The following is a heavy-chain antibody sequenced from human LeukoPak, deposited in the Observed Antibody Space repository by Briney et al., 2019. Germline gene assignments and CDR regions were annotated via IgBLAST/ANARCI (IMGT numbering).Heavy chain of an antibody. J-gene: IGHJ4*02. V-gene: IGHV4-39*01. CDR2: IYYSGST. CDR3: ARLIRGRFPTKNLDLAQDY. CDR1: GGSISSSSYY. D-gene: IGHD3/OR15-3a*01. Sequence: PSETLSLTCTVSGGSISSSSYYWGWTRQPPGKGLEWIGSIYYSGSTYYNPSLKSRVTISVDTSKNQFSLKLSSVTAADTAVYYCARLIRGRFPTKNLDLAQDYWGQGTLVTVSS.